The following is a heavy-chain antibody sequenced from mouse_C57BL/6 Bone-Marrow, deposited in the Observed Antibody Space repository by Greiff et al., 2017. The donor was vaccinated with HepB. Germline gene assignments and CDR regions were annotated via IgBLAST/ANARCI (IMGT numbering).Heavy chain of an antibody. V-gene: IGHV14-4*01. CDR2: IDPENGDT. J-gene: IGHJ3*01. D-gene: IGHD2-12*01. CDR1: GFNIKDDY. CDR3: TTGVYDWAY. Sequence: VQLQQSGAELVRPGASVKLSCTASGFNIKDDYMHWVKQRPEQGLEWIGWIDPENGDTEYASKFQGKATITADTSSNTAYLQLSSLTSEDTAVYCCTTGVYDWAYWGQGTLVTVSA.